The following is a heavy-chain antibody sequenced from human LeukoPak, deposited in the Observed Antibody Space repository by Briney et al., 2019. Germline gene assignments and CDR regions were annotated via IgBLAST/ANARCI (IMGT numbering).Heavy chain of an antibody. J-gene: IGHJ1*01. CDR2: IIPIFGTA. D-gene: IGHD3-22*01. CDR3: ATSTADSSGYYYDGYFQH. V-gene: IGHV1-69*05. CDR1: GGTFSSYA. Sequence: SVKVSCKASGGTFSSYAISWVRQAPGQGLEWMGRIIPIFGTANYAQKFQGRVTITTDESTSTAYMGLSSLRSEDTAVYYCATSTADSSGYYYDGYFQHWGQGTLVTVSS.